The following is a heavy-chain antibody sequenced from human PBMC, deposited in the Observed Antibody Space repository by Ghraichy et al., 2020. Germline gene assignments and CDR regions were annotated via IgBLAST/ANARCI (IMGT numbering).Heavy chain of an antibody. V-gene: IGHV4-39*01. Sequence: SETLSLTCTVSSGPISSCNNFWVWIRQPPGKGLEWIGSIHYRGSIYYNPSRKSRVTLYVDTFKNQFSLRLSSVTAADTAVYYCARHAKYYYESSGPDYFDYWCQRTLVTVSS. CDR2: IHYRGSI. CDR1: SGPISSCNNF. D-gene: IGHD3-22*01. CDR3: ARHAKYYYESSGPDYFDY. J-gene: IGHJ4*02.